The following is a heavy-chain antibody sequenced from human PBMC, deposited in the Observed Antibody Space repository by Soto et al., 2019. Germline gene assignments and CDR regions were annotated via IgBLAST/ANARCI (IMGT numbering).Heavy chain of an antibody. CDR3: AKERESHFDFDC. V-gene: IGHV3-23*01. CDR1: ELTFSSYA. J-gene: IGHJ4*02. Sequence: PGGSLRLSCAASELTFSSYAMSWVRQAPGKGLEWLSSITGRGADTFYADSVKGRFTIARDNSKNTLYLQMNSLRVEDTAVYYCAKERESHFDFDCWGQGTLVTVSS. CDR2: ITGRGADT.